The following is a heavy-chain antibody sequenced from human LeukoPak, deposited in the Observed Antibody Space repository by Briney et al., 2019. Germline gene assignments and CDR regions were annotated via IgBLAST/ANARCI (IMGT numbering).Heavy chain of an antibody. D-gene: IGHD3-10*01. Sequence: PGGSLRLSCATSGFIFRDYWMSWVRQVPGKGLEWVASISQDAGGTTYLDSVKGRFTISRDNAKNSLYLQMNSLRAEDTAVYYCATYGAGTYVDWGQGTLVTVSS. V-gene: IGHV3-7*01. CDR3: ATYGAGTYVD. J-gene: IGHJ4*02. CDR1: GFIFRDYW. CDR2: ISQDAGGT.